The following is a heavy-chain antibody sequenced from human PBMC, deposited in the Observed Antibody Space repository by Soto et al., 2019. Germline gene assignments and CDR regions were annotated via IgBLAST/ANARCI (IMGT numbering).Heavy chain of an antibody. CDR2: ISYDGSNK. J-gene: IGHJ6*02. CDR1: GFTFSSYG. CDR3: AKAGVGYCSSTSCYDLYYYYYGMDV. Sequence: QVQLVESGGGVVQPGRSLRLSCAASGFTFSSYGMHWVRQAPGKGLEWVAVISYDGSNKYYADSVKGRFTISRDNSKNTLYLQMNSLRAEDTAVYYCAKAGVGYCSSTSCYDLYYYYYGMDVWGQGTTVTVSS. V-gene: IGHV3-30*18. D-gene: IGHD2-2*01.